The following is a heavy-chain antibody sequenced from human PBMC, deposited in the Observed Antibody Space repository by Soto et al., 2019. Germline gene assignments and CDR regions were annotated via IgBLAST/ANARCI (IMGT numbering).Heavy chain of an antibody. Sequence: PGGSLRLSCAASGFTFSSYSMSWVRQAPGKGLEWVSGFRTGGDDATTYYADSVKGRLTISRDNSKNMLFLQMNSLRAEDTAIYYCAKKANSAPGSQYFDNWGQGTLVTVSS. CDR2: FRTGGDDATT. CDR1: GFTFSSYS. J-gene: IGHJ4*02. V-gene: IGHV3-23*01. CDR3: AKKANSAPGSQYFDN. D-gene: IGHD3-10*01.